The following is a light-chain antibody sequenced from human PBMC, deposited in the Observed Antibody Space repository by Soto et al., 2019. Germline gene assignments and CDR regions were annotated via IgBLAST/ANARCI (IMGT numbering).Light chain of an antibody. J-gene: IGKJ1*01. V-gene: IGKV3-20*01. CDR1: QSVSSNY. CDR3: QHYSSQT. Sequence: VLTQSPGTLSVSPGKRDTVSFRASQSVSSNYLAWYQQRPGQAPRLLIYGASSRATGIPDRFSGSGSGTDFTLTISRLEPEDSAVYFCQHYSSQTFGQGTKVDIK. CDR2: GAS.